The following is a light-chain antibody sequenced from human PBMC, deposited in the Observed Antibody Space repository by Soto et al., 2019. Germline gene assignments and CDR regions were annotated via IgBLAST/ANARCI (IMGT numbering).Light chain of an antibody. CDR1: QSISSY. CDR2: GVS. Sequence: RMTQSAASLSASLGDRVTITCRASQSISSYLNWYQQKPGKAPNLLIYGVSSLQSGVPSRFSGSGSGTEFTLTISSLEPEDFATYYCQQTYSTPPETFGQGTKVDIK. V-gene: IGKV1-39*01. CDR3: QQTYSTPPET. J-gene: IGKJ1*01.